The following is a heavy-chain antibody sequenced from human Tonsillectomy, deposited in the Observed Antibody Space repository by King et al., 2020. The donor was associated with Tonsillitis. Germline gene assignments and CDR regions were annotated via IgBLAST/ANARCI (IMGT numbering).Heavy chain of an antibody. Sequence: QLQESGPGLVKPSETLSLTCAVSGYSMSTGYHWGWIRQPPGKGLEWIGSIYHNGDTYYNPALKSRVAISVDKSKNQFSLKVRSVTATDTAVYYCARASSYCRGGTCNSDHYYFDYWGQGTLVPLSS. V-gene: IGHV4-38-2*01. D-gene: IGHD2-15*01. CDR2: IYHNGDT. J-gene: IGHJ4*02. CDR3: ARASSYCRGGTCNSDHYYFDY. CDR1: GYSMSTGYH.